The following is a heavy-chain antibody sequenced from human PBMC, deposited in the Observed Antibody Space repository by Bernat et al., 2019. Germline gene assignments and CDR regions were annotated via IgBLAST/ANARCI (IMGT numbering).Heavy chain of an antibody. CDR1: GYTFSSYG. V-gene: IGHV1-18*01. CDR2: ISAYNGNT. CDR3: ARDPEDTSGWYGNDY. J-gene: IGHJ4*02. D-gene: IGHD6-19*01. Sequence: QVQLVQSGAEVKKPGASVKVSCKASGYTFSSYGISWVRQAPGQGLEWMGWISAYNGNTNYAQKLQGRVTMTTDSSTSTAYMELRSLRSDDTAVYYCARDPEDTSGWYGNDYWGQGTLVTVSS.